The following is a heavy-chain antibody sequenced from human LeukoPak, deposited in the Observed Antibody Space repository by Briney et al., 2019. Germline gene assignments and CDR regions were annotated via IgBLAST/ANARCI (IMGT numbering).Heavy chain of an antibody. CDR1: GFTFSSYG. J-gene: IGHJ4*02. CDR2: IWYDGSNK. D-gene: IGHD3-3*01. V-gene: IGHV3-33*01. CDR3: ARSPSDDFWSGSYTIFDY. Sequence: GGSLRLSCAASGFTFSSYGMHWVRQAPGKGLEWVAVIWYDGSNKYYADSVKGRFTISRDNSKNTLYLQMDSLRAEDTAVYYCARSPSDDFWSGSYTIFDYWGQGTLVTVSS.